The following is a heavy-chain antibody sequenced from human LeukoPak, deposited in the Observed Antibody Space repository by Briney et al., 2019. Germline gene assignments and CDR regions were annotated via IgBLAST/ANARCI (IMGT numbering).Heavy chain of an antibody. J-gene: IGHJ5*02. CDR2: LDREHART. CDR3: TTDSLHNWFGP. V-gene: IGHV1-24*01. D-gene: IGHD5-24*01. CDR1: GYTLSALS. Sequence: ASVKLSCKVSGYTLSALSIHWVRQVPGKGLEWMGGLDREHARTIYAERFQGRVTMTEDTSKDIAYMELSSLRSEDTAVYYYTTDSLHNWFGPWGQGTLVTVSS.